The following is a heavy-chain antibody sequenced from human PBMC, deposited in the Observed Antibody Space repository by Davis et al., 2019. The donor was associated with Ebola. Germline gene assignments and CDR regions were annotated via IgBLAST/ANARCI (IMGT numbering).Heavy chain of an antibody. CDR1: GFIVSDKY. CDR3: ARHVNGDFWYFDL. J-gene: IGHJ2*01. Sequence: GESLKISCAASGFIVSDKYMSWVRQAPGKGLEWVSVIYRDERTYYADSVKGRFTVSRDNSENMLYLQMSTQRAEDTAVYYCARHVNGDFWYFDLWGRGTRVTVSS. V-gene: IGHV3-53*01. CDR2: IYRDERT. D-gene: IGHD4-17*01.